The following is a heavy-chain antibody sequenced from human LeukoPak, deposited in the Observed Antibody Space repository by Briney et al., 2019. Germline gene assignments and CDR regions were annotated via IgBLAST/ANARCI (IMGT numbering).Heavy chain of an antibody. D-gene: IGHD3-22*01. Sequence: GGSLRLSCAVSGFTFSSYAMSWVRQAPGKGLEWVSAISGSGGSTYYADSVKGRFTISRDNSKNTLYLQMNSLRAEDTAVYYCARSAGYYYDSSGYSVVPYYFDYWGQGTLVTVSS. V-gene: IGHV3-23*01. CDR2: ISGSGGST. CDR1: GFTFSSYA. J-gene: IGHJ4*02. CDR3: ARSAGYYYDSSGYSVVPYYFDY.